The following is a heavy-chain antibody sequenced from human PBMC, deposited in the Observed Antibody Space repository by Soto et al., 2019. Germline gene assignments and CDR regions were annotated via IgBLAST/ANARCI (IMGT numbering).Heavy chain of an antibody. D-gene: IGHD3-9*01. Sequence: GGSLRLSCAASGFTFSSYAMSWVRQAPGKGLEWVSAISGSVGSTYYADSVKGRFTISRDNSKNTLYLQMNSLRAEDTAVYYCAKGGKVLRYFDWSGDYFDYWGQGTVVTVS. V-gene: IGHV3-23*01. CDR2: ISGSVGST. CDR1: GFTFSSYA. CDR3: AKGGKVLRYFDWSGDYFDY. J-gene: IGHJ4*02.